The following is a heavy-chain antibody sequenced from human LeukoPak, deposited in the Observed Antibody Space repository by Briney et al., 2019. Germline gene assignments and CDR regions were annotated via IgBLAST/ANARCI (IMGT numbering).Heavy chain of an antibody. J-gene: IGHJ3*02. D-gene: IGHD3-22*01. CDR3: ARVLSYYDSSGYFQHAFDI. CDR1: GGSFSGYY. V-gene: IGHV4-34*01. CDR2: INHSGST. Sequence: SETLSLTCAVYGGSFSGYYWSWIRQPPGKGLEWVEEINHSGSTNYNPSLKSRVTISIDTSKNQFSLKLSSVTAADTAVYYCARVLSYYDSSGYFQHAFDIWGQGTMVTVSS.